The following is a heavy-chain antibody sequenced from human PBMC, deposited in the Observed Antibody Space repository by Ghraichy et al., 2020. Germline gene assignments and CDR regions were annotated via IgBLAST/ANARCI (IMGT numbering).Heavy chain of an antibody. CDR2: IYYSGST. V-gene: IGHV4-61*01. CDR3: ARWVTVTTFWWFDP. D-gene: IGHD4-17*01. J-gene: IGHJ5*02. CDR1: GGSVSSGSYY. Sequence: SETLSLTCTVSGGSVSSGSYYWSWIRQPPGKGLEWIGYIYYSGSTNYNPSLKSRVTISVDTSKNQFSLKLSSVTAADTAVYYCARWVTVTTFWWFDPWGQGTLVTVSS.